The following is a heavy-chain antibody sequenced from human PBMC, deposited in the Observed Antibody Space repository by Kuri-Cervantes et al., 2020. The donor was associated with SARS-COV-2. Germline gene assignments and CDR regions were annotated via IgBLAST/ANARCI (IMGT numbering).Heavy chain of an antibody. D-gene: IGHD6-13*01. CDR1: GFTFRSYW. J-gene: IGHJ4*02. Sequence: LSLTCAASGFTFRSYWMSWVRQAPGKGLEWVANIKQDGSEKYYVDSGKGRFTISRDNAKNSLYLQMNSLRAEDTAVYYCARVRSWDEYFDYWGQGTLVTVSS. CDR3: ARVRSWDEYFDY. V-gene: IGHV3-7*01. CDR2: IKQDGSEK.